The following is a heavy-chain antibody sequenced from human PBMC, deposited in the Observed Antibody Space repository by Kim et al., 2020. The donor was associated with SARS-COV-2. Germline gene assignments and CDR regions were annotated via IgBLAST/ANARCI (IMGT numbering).Heavy chain of an antibody. CDR1: GGSISSGGYY. CDR3: ARNPQFVRRAFDI. J-gene: IGHJ3*02. V-gene: IGHV4-31*03. D-gene: IGHD6-6*01. CDR2: IYYSGST. Sequence: SETLSLTCTVSGGSISSGGYYWSWIRQHPGKGLEWIGYIYYSGSTYYNPSLKSRVTMSVDTSKNQFSLKLSSVTAADTAVYYCARNPQFVRRAFDIWGQGTMVTVSS.